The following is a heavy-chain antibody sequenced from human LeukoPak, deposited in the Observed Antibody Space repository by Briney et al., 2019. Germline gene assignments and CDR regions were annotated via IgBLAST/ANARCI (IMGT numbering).Heavy chain of an antibody. V-gene: IGHV4-30-4*01. CDR3: ARPYYYDSRIDP. D-gene: IGHD3-22*01. CDR1: GGSISSGDYY. Sequence: SQTLSLTCTVSGGSISSGDYYWSWIRQPPGKGLEWIGYTYYSGSTYYNPSLKSRATISVDTSKNRFSLKLTSVTAADTAVYYCARPYYYDSRIDPWGQGTLVTVSS. CDR2: TYYSGST. J-gene: IGHJ5*02.